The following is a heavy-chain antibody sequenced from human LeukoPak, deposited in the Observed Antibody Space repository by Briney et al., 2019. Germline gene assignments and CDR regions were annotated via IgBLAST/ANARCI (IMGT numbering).Heavy chain of an antibody. Sequence: PSETLSLTCAVYGGSFSGYYWSWIRQPPGKGLEWIGEINHSGSTNYNPSLKSRVTISVDTSKNQFSLKLSSVTAADTAVYYCARGFRTVHDYWGQGTLVTVSS. J-gene: IGHJ4*02. CDR1: GGSFSGYY. CDR3: ARGFRTVHDY. D-gene: IGHD1-1*01. CDR2: INHSGST. V-gene: IGHV4-34*01.